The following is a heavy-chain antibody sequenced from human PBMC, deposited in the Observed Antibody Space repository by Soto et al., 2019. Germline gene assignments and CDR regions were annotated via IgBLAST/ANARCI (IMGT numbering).Heavy chain of an antibody. CDR1: GGTFSSYA. CDR2: IIPIFGTA. J-gene: IGHJ1*01. D-gene: IGHD3-10*01. Sequence: ASVKVSCKASGGTFSSYAISWVRQAPGQGLEWMGGIIPIFGTANYAQKFQGRVTITADESTSTAYMELSSLRSEDTAVYYCAREARITMVRGVTSYFQHWGQGTLVTVSS. CDR3: AREARITMVRGVTSYFQH. V-gene: IGHV1-69*13.